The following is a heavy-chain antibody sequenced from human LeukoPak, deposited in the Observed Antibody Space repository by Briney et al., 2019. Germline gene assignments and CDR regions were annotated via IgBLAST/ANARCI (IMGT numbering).Heavy chain of an antibody. D-gene: IGHD2-2*01. J-gene: IGHJ4*02. CDR1: GFTFSTYA. CDR3: AKDPGAWGPAPMGGLDY. CDR2: ISGSGDST. V-gene: IGHV3-23*01. Sequence: GGSLRLSCAASGFTFSTYAMTWVRQAPGKGLKWVSAISGSGDSTFYADSVKGRFTISRDNSKNTLYLQMSSLRAEDTAVYYCAKDPGAWGPAPMGGLDYWGQGTLVTVSS.